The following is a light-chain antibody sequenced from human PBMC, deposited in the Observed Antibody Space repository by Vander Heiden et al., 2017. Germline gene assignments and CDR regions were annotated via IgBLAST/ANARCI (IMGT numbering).Light chain of an antibody. CDR2: AVS. CDR1: QPITNY. CDR3: QQSLTTPST. V-gene: IGKV1-39*01. Sequence: DIQMTQSPSSLSASVGDRVTITCRASQPITNYLNWYQQKPGKAPKVLIYAVSTLESGVPSRFSGSASGTDYTLTISRLQPEDFATYFCQQSLTTPSTFGQGTKVEIK. J-gene: IGKJ1*01.